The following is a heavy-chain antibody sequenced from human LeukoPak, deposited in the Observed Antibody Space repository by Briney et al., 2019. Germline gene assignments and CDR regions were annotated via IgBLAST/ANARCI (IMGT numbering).Heavy chain of an antibody. CDR2: ITKSGDQT. V-gene: IGHV3-23*01. D-gene: IGHD5-24*01. J-gene: IGHJ3*02. Sequence: GGSPRLSCVPSGITFSNSALSWVRQAPGKGLEWVSTITKSGDQTHYADSVRGLFTISRDIFKNTLYLQMNSLRAEDTAVYHCVKSAGKDGYRDVFDIWGQGTVVTVSS. CDR1: GITFSNSA. CDR3: VKSAGKDGYRDVFDI.